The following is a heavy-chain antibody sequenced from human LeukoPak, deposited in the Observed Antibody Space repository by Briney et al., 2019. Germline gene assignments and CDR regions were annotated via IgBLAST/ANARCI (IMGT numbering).Heavy chain of an antibody. V-gene: IGHV1-69*05. Sequence: SVKVSCKAPGGTFSSYAISWVRQAPGQGLEWMGGIIPIFGTANYAQKFQGRVTITTDESTSTAYMELSSLRSEDTAVYYCARKYCSGGSCYSGFDYWGQGTLVTVSS. CDR2: IIPIFGTA. CDR1: GGTFSSYA. D-gene: IGHD2-15*01. J-gene: IGHJ4*02. CDR3: ARKYCSGGSCYSGFDY.